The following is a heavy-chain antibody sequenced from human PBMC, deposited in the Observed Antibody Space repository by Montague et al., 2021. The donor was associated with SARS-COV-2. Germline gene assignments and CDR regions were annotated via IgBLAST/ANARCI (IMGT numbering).Heavy chain of an antibody. V-gene: IGHV6-1*01. CDR2: SYSRSEWYN. J-gene: IGHJ4*02. D-gene: IGHD2-2*01. Sequence: CAISGDSVCGVEASRSLVEQSPELDFEWLVGSYSRSEWYNDYAESVKSRITIDPDTSKHQFSLHLNSVTPEDTAVYYCARIPVGSKYYFDFWGQGTLVTVSS. CDR3: ARIPVGSKYYFDF. CDR1: GDSVCGVEAS.